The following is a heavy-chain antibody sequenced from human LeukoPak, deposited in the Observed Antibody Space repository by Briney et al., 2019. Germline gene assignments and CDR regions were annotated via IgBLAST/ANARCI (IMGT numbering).Heavy chain of an antibody. V-gene: IGHV3-13*01. CDR3: ARASSGYDFDY. J-gene: IGHJ4*02. CDR2: IGTAGDT. D-gene: IGHD5-12*01. Sequence: GGSLRLSCAASGFTFNSYDMHWVRQATGKGLEWVSAIGTAGDTYYPGSVKGRFTISRENAKNSLYLQMNSLRAGDTAVYYCARASSGYDFDYWGQGTLVTVSS. CDR1: GFTFNSYD.